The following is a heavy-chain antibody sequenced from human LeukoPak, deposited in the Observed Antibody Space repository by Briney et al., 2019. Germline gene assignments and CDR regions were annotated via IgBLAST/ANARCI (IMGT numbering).Heavy chain of an antibody. CDR3: VREGITKAFDL. J-gene: IGHJ4*02. Sequence: ASVKVSYEASGFTFTDYYMHWVRLAPGQGLEWMGYINPHSGVTSFPQKFRGRVTLTTDTSISAAYMELSSLISDDTAMYYCVREGITKAFDLWGQGALVTVSS. CDR2: INPHSGVT. CDR1: GFTFTDYY. V-gene: IGHV1-2*02. D-gene: IGHD1-14*01.